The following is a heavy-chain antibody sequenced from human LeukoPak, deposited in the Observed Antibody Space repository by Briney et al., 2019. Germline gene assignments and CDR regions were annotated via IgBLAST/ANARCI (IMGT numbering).Heavy chain of an antibody. CDR3: ARVGKWELVIWALDY. V-gene: IGHV3-30-3*01. J-gene: IGHJ4*02. D-gene: IGHD1-26*01. CDR2: ISYDGSNK. CDR1: GFTFSSYA. Sequence: PGRSLRLSCAASGFTFSSYAMHWVRQAPGKGLEWVAVISYDGSNKYYADSVKGRFTISRDNSKSTLYLQMNSLRAEDTAVYYCARVGKWELVIWALDYWGQGTLVTVSS.